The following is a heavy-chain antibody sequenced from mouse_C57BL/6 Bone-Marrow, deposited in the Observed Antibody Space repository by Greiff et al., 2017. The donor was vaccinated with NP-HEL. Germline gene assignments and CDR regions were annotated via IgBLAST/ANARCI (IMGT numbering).Heavy chain of an antibody. V-gene: IGHV1-7*01. CDR2: INPSSGYP. D-gene: IGHD2-5*01. CDR3: ARSYYSNYDFAY. CDR1: GYTFTSYW. J-gene: IGHJ3*01. Sequence: QVQLKQSGAELAKPGASVKLSCKASGYTFTSYWMHWVKQRPGQGLEWIGYINPSSGYPKYNQKFKDKATLTADKSSSTAYMQLSSLTYEDSAVYYCARSYYSNYDFAYWGQGTLVTVSA.